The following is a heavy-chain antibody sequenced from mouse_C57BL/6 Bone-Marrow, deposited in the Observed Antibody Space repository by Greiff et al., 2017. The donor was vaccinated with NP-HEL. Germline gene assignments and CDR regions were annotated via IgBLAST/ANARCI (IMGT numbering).Heavy chain of an antibody. CDR2: IWGVGST. J-gene: IGHJ3*01. CDR3: ASDYYGSSYGGFAY. CDR1: GFSLTSYG. V-gene: IGHV2-6*01. Sequence: VMLVESGPGLVAPSQSLSITCTVSGFSLTSYGVDWVRQSPGKGLEWLGVIWGVGSTNYNSALKSRLSISKDNSKSQVFLKMNSLQTDDTAMYYCASDYYGSSYGGFAYWGQGTLVTVSA. D-gene: IGHD1-1*01.